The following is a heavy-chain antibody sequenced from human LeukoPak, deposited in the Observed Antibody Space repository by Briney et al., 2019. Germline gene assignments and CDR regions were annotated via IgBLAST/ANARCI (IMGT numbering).Heavy chain of an antibody. D-gene: IGHD2-15*01. CDR2: INPNSGGT. CDR3: ARGYCSGGSCQALWYLDY. CDR1: GYTFTGYN. Sequence: ASVKVSCKASGYTFTGYNMHWMRQAPGQGLEWMGWINPNSGGTDYAQKFQGRVTMTRDTSISTAYMELSRLRSDDTAVYYCARGYCSGGSCQALWYLDYWGQGTLVTVSS. J-gene: IGHJ4*02. V-gene: IGHV1-2*02.